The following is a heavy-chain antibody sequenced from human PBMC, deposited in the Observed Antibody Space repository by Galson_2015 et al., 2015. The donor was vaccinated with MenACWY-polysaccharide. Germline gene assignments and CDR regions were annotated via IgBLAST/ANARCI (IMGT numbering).Heavy chain of an antibody. CDR2: MNPNSGDT. J-gene: IGHJ6*03. Sequence: SVKVSCKASGYTFTTYEINWVRQATGQGLEWMGSMNPNSGDTGYAQTFQGRVTMTRNTSISTAYMELSGLRSEDTAVYYCAKAHIAARPDRRMVYYYYMDVWGKGTTVTVSS. CDR1: GYTFTTYE. V-gene: IGHV1-8*01. D-gene: IGHD6-6*01. CDR3: AKAHIAARPDRRMVYYYYMDV.